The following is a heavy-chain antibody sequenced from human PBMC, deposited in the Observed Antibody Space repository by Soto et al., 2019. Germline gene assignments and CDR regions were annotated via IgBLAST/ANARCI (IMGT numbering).Heavy chain of an antibody. CDR1: GFAVSSNF. J-gene: IGHJ3*02. Sequence: GGSLRLSCAASGFAVSSNFMSWVRQAPGKGLEWVSVIYSGGSTYYADSVKGRFTISRDNSENTLYLQMNSLRPEDTAVYYCARAGSSVYDAFDIWGQGTMVT. V-gene: IGHV3-66*01. CDR3: ARAGSSVYDAFDI. CDR2: IYSGGST. D-gene: IGHD2-2*01.